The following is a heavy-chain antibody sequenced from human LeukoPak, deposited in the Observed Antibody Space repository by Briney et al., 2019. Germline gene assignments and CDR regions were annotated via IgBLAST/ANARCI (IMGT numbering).Heavy chain of an antibody. CDR2: ISSNSSHT. CDR1: GFTFSSYR. J-gene: IGHJ4*02. V-gene: IGHV3-21*01. D-gene: IGHD5-24*01. CDR3: ARTRDGYNFGPFDC. Sequence: SGGSLRFSCAASGFTFSSYRMNWVRQAPGKGQEWVSLISSNSSHTYNADSVKGRFTISRDNAKNSLYLEMNSLRVEDTAVYYCARTRDGYNFGPFDCWGQGTLVTVSS.